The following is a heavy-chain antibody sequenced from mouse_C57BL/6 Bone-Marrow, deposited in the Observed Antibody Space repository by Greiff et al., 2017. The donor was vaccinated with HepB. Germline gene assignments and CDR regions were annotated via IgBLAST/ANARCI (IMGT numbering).Heavy chain of an antibody. J-gene: IGHJ3*01. V-gene: IGHV5-15*01. CDR2: ISNLAYSI. D-gene: IGHD2-4*01. CDR3: ARAFYYDYDEFAY. Sequence: EVHLVESGGGLVQPGGSLKLSCAASGFTFSDYGMAWVRQAPRKGPEWVAFISNLAYSIYYADTVTGRFTISRENAKNTLYLEMSSLRSEDTAMYYCARAFYYDYDEFAYWGQGTLVTVSA. CDR1: GFTFSDYG.